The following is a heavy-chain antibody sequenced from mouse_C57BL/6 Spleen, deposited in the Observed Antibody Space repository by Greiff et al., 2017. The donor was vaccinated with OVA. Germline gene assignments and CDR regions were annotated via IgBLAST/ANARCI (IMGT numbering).Heavy chain of an antibody. CDR2: IDPSDSYT. Sequence: QVQLQQPGAELVRPGTSVKLSCKASGYTFTSYWMHWVKQRPGQGLEWIGVIDPSDSYTNYNQKFKGKATLTVDTSSSTAYMQLRSLTSADSAVCYCAREGNYRYYLDYWGQGNTLTVSS. CDR1: GYTFTSYW. CDR3: AREGNYRYYLDY. J-gene: IGHJ2*01. D-gene: IGHD2-14*01. V-gene: IGHV1-59*01.